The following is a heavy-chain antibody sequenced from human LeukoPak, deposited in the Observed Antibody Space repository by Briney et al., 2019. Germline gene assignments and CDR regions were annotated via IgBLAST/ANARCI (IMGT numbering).Heavy chain of an antibody. CDR3: ARDLVTVTKGFDI. J-gene: IGHJ3*02. V-gene: IGHV4-59*11. CDR2: ISYVGST. Sequence: SETLSLTCAVSGDSFSSHYWTWIRQPPGKGLEWIGYISYVGSTNYNPSLKSRVTISTDTSKNQFSLKLRSVTAADTAVYYCARDLVTVTKGFDIWGQGTMVSVSS. D-gene: IGHD4-17*01. CDR1: GDSFSSHY.